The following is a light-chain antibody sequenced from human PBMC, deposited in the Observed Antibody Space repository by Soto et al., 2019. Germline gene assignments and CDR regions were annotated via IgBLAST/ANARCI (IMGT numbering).Light chain of an antibody. Sequence: QSALTQPASVSGSPGQSITISCTGTSSDVGGYNYVSWYQQHPGKAPKLMIYEVSNRPSGVSNRFSGSKSGNTASLTISGLQAEDEADYYCSSYTSSSTLFGTGTKLIVL. J-gene: IGLJ1*01. V-gene: IGLV2-14*01. CDR2: EVS. CDR3: SSYTSSSTL. CDR1: SSDVGGYNY.